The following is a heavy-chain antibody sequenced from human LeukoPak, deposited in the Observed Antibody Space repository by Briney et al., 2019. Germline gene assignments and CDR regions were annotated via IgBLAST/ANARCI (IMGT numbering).Heavy chain of an antibody. Sequence: SETLSLTCTVSGGSISSYYWGWIRQPPGKGLEWIGSIYHSGSTYYNPSLKSRVTISVDTSKNQFSLKLSSVTAADTAVYYCARDGGVYDSSADYWGQGTLVTVSS. CDR2: IYHSGST. J-gene: IGHJ4*02. D-gene: IGHD3-22*01. V-gene: IGHV4-38-2*02. CDR1: GGSISSYY. CDR3: ARDGGVYDSSADY.